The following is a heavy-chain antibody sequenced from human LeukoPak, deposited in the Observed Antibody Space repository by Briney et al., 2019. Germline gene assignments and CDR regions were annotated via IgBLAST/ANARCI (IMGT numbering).Heavy chain of an antibody. Sequence: ASVKVSCKASGYTFTNYGISWVRQAPGQGLDWMGCISAYNGNTNYAQKLQGRVTMTPDTSTSTAYMELRSLRSDDTAVYYCARRNFDGSGSYNYWGQGTLVSVSS. D-gene: IGHD3-10*01. CDR2: ISAYNGNT. V-gene: IGHV1-18*04. CDR1: GYTFTNYG. J-gene: IGHJ4*02. CDR3: ARRNFDGSGSYNY.